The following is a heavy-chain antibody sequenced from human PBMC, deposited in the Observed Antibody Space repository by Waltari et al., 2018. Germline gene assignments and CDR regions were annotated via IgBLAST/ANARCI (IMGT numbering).Heavy chain of an antibody. J-gene: IGHJ4*02. CDR1: GFTVSSNY. D-gene: IGHD3-9*01. Sequence: EVQLVESGGGLIQPGGSLRLSCAASGFTVSSNYMSWVRQAPGKGLEWVSVIYSGGSTYYADSVKGRFTISRDNAKNTLYLQMNSRRAEETAVYYCARTDYDIFHFDYWGQGTLVTVSS. CDR2: IYSGGST. CDR3: ARTDYDIFHFDY. V-gene: IGHV3-53*01.